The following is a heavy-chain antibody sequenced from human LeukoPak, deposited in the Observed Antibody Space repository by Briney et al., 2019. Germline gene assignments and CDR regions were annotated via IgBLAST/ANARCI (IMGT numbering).Heavy chain of an antibody. D-gene: IGHD6-13*01. CDR3: ARGIAAAGVQGSGWYGRPQSWMYYGMDV. V-gene: IGHV4-31*03. Sequence: PSETLSLTCTVSGGSISSGGYYWSWIRQHPGKGLEWIGYIYYSGSTYYNPSLKSRVTISVDTSKNQFSLKLSSVTAADTAVYYCARGIAAAGVQGSGWYGRPQSWMYYGMDVWGQGTTVTVSS. CDR2: IYYSGST. J-gene: IGHJ6*02. CDR1: GGSISSGGYY.